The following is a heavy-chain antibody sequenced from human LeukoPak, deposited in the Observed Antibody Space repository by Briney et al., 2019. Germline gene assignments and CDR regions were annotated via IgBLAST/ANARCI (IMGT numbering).Heavy chain of an antibody. J-gene: IGHJ4*02. D-gene: IGHD3-10*01. CDR3: VKGLRSQRFGDLYD. V-gene: IGHV3-64D*06. Sequence: GGSLRLSCSASGFTFSSYAMHWVRQAPGKGLEFVSAISSNGGSTYYADSVKGRFTISRDNSKNTLFLQMSSLRAEDTAVYYCVKGLRSQRFGDLYDWGQGTLVTVSS. CDR2: ISSNGGST. CDR1: GFTFSSYA.